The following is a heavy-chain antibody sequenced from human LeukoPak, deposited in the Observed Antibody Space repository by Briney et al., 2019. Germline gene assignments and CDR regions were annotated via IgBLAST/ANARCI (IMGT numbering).Heavy chain of an antibody. V-gene: IGHV3-23*01. Sequence: GGSLRLSFAASGFTFSSYSMMWVRQAPGKVLEWVSTVSGSGGGTYYAESVKGRFTISRDNSKNTVYLQMNSLRGEDTAVYYCAKGAGGGQVDWFDPWGQGTLVTVSS. CDR1: GFTFSSYS. D-gene: IGHD2-15*01. CDR3: AKGAGGGQVDWFDP. CDR2: VSGSGGGT. J-gene: IGHJ5*02.